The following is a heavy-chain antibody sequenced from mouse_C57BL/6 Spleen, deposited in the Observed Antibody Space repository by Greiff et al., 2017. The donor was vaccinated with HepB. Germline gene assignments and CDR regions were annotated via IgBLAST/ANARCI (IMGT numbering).Heavy chain of an antibody. CDR3: ARFGGSSSAY. Sequence: VQLQESGPELVKPGASVKISCKASGYAFSSSWMNWVKQRPGKGLEWIGRIYPGDGDTNYNGKFKGKATLTADKSSSTAYMQLSSLTSEDSAVYFCARFGGSSSAYWGQGTLVTVSA. V-gene: IGHV1-82*01. D-gene: IGHD1-1*01. J-gene: IGHJ3*01. CDR2: IYPGDGDT. CDR1: GYAFSSSW.